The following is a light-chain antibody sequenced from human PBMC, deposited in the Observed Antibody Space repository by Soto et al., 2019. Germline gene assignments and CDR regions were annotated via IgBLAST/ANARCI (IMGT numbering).Light chain of an antibody. V-gene: IGKV1-8*01. CDR3: QQYYSYPHA. CDR2: AAS. Sequence: IQLTQSPSSVSASVGDRVTITCRASQGISGYLAWYQQKPGKAPKLLIYAASTLESGVPSRFSGSGSGTDFSLTITSLQSEDFATYYCQQYYSYPHAFGQWTKLDIK. J-gene: IGKJ1*01. CDR1: QGISGY.